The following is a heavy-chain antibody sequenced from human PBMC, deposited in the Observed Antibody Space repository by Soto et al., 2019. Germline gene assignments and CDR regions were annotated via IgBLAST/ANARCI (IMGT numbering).Heavy chain of an antibody. CDR3: AGRSFGVVIRTYYYRAV. CDR1: GYTFTSYD. CDR2: MNPNSGNT. V-gene: IGHV1-8*01. J-gene: IGHJ6*03. Sequence: ASVKVSCKASGYTFTSYDINWVRQATGQGLEWMGWMNPNSGNTGYAQKFQGRVTMTRNTSISTAYMELSSLRSEDTAVYYCAGRSFGVVIRTYYYRAVWGKGTTVTVSS. D-gene: IGHD3-3*01.